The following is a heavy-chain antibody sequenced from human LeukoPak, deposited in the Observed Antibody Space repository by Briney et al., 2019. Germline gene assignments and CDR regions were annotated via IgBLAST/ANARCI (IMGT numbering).Heavy chain of an antibody. CDR1: GFTFSSSS. J-gene: IGHJ4*02. CDR2: ISSSSGTI. D-gene: IGHD3-16*02. CDR3: AKSLESVSGAKFDL. Sequence: GGSLRLSCAASGFTFSSSSMNWVRQAPGKGLEWLSYISSSSGTIYYADSVKGRFTISRDNSKNTLYLQMNSLRAEDTAMYYCAKSLESVSGAKFDLWGQGTLVTVSS. V-gene: IGHV3-48*01.